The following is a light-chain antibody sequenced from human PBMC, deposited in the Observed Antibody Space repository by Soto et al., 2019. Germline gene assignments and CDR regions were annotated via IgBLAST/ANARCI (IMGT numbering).Light chain of an antibody. CDR2: GAS. CDR1: QSVSSN. J-gene: IGKJ1*01. Sequence: EFVWTQTPATLSLSLGERATLSCRASQSVSSNLAWYQQKPGQAPRLLIYGASTRATGIPARFSGSGSGTEFTLTISSLQSEDFAVYYCQQYNNWPGPFGQVTKVAIK. V-gene: IGKV3-15*01. CDR3: QQYNNWPGP.